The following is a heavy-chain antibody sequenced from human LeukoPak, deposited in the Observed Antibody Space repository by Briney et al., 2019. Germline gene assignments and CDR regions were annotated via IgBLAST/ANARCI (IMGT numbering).Heavy chain of an antibody. CDR1: GGTFSSYA. J-gene: IGHJ4*02. CDR2: IIPIFGTA. CDR3: AIGYCSGGSCYTADY. D-gene: IGHD2-15*01. V-gene: IGHV1-69*05. Sequence: SVKVSCKASGGTFSSYAISWVRQAPGQGLEWMGRIIPIFGTANYAQKFQGRVTITTDESTSTAYMELSSLRSEDTAAYYCAIGYCSGGSCYTADYWGQGTLVTVSS.